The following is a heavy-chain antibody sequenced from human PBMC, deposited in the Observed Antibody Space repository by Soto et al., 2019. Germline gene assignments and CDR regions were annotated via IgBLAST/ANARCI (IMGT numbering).Heavy chain of an antibody. CDR3: AKDWCSGTTCYCLEN. CDR2: VSGSSGSK. Sequence: VQLLESGGGLVQPGGSLRLSCASSGFTFSSYAMSWVRQAPGKGLAWVSSVSGSSGSKSYADSVKGRFTISRDNSKSTVYLQMNSLRAEDTAVYFCAKDWCSGTTCYCLENWGQGTLVTVSS. V-gene: IGHV3-23*01. CDR1: GFTFSSYA. J-gene: IGHJ4*02. D-gene: IGHD1-7*01.